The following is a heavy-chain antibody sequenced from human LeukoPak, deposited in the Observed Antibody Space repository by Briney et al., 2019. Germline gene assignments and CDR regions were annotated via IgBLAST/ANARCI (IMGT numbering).Heavy chain of an antibody. CDR3: ARSITIFGVVTLPYYYYGMDV. D-gene: IGHD3-3*01. V-gene: IGHV3-53*01. CDR2: IYSGGST. CDR1: GFTVDSNY. Sequence: GGSLRLSCAASGFTVDSNYMSWVRQAPGKGLEWVSVIYSGGSTYYADSVKGRFTISRDNSKNTLYLQMNSLRAEDTAVYYCARSITIFGVVTLPYYYYGMDVWGQGTTVTVSS. J-gene: IGHJ6*02.